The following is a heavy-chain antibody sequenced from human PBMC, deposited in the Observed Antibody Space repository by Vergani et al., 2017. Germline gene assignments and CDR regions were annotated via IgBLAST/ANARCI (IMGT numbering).Heavy chain of an antibody. CDR3: AKFRSSWDNDYCYYGMDA. J-gene: IGHJ6*01. V-gene: IGHV3-23*01. D-gene: IGHD6-13*01. CDR1: GFTFSSYA. CDR2: ISGSGGST. Sequence: EVQLLESGGGLVQPGGSLRLSCAASGFTFSSYAMSWVRQAPGKGREWVSAISGSGGSTYYADAVKGRFTISRDNSKNTLYLQMNSLRGEDTAVDYCAKFRSSWDNDYCYYGMDAWGQGP.